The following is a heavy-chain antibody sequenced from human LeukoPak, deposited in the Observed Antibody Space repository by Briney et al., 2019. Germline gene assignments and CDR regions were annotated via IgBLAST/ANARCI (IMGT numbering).Heavy chain of an antibody. D-gene: IGHD3-10*01. J-gene: IGHJ4*02. CDR3: ARKLLWFGEPYGY. Sequence: ASVKVSCKASGYTFTSYDINWVRQATGQGLEWMGWMNPNGGNTGYAQKFQGRVTMTRNTSISIAYMELSSLRSEDTAVYYCARKLLWFGEPYGYWGQGTLVTVSS. CDR2: MNPNGGNT. CDR1: GYTFTSYD. V-gene: IGHV1-8*01.